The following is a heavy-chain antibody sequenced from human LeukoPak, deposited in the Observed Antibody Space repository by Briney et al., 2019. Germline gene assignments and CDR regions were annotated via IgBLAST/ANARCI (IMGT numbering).Heavy chain of an antibody. CDR3: ANWEYYDILTGYYTPPGDY. D-gene: IGHD3-9*01. V-gene: IGHV3-23*01. J-gene: IGHJ4*02. CDR1: GFTFSSYA. Sequence: GGSLRLSCAASGFTFSSYAMSWVRQAPGKGLEWVSAISGSGGSTYYADSVKGRLTISRDNSKNTLYLQMNSLRAEDTAVYYCANWEYYDILTGYYTPPGDYWGQGTLVTVSS. CDR2: ISGSGGST.